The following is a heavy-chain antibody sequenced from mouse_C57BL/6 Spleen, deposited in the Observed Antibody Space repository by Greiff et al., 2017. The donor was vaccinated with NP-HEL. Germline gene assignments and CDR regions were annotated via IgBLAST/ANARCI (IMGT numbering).Heavy chain of an antibody. D-gene: IGHD2-5*01. CDR3: ARRGSNYGWYYFDY. CDR1: GYTFTSYW. J-gene: IGHJ2*01. CDR2: IDPSDSYT. Sequence: QVQLQQPGAELVMPGASVKLSCKASGYTFTSYWMHWVKQRPGQGLEWIGEIDPSDSYTNYNQKFKGKSTLTVDKSSSTAYMQLSSLTSEDSAVYYCARRGSNYGWYYFDYWGQGTTLTVSS. V-gene: IGHV1-69*01.